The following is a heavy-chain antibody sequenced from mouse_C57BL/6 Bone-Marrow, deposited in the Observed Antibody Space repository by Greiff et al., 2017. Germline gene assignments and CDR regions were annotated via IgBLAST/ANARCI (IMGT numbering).Heavy chain of an antibody. CDR2: IYPGDGDT. V-gene: IGHV1-82*01. D-gene: IGHD2-4*01. CDR3: ARERGLRHWYFDV. J-gene: IGHJ1*03. Sequence: VQLQESGPELVKPGASVKISCKASGYAFSSSWMNWVKQRPGKGLEWSGRIYPGDGDTNYNGKFKGKATLTADKSSSTAYMQLSSLTSEDSAVYFCARERGLRHWYFDVWGTGTTVTVSS. CDR1: GYAFSSSW.